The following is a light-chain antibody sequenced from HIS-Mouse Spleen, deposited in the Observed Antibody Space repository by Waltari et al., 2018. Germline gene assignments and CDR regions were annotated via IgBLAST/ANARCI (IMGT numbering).Light chain of an antibody. CDR2: DVS. Sequence: QSALPQPRSVSGSPGQSVTISCTGPSRDVGGYTYVSWYQQHPGKAPKLMIYDVSKRPSGVPDRFSGSKSGNTASLTISGLQAEDEADYYCCSYAGSYTLVFGGGTKLTVL. CDR3: CSYAGSYTLV. J-gene: IGLJ2*01. CDR1: SRDVGGYTY. V-gene: IGLV2-11*01.